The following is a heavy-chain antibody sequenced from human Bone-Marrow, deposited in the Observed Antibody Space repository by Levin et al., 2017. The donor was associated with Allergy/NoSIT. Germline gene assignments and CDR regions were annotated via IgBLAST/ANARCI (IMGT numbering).Heavy chain of an antibody. CDR2: IYPSGTT. J-gene: IGHJ1*01. Sequence: SETLSLTCTASDDSIGSSSYIWGWIRQPPGKGLEWIGTIYPSGTTHYKPSLKSRVTMSVVTSKKQFSLNLRSVTAADTAVYFCARYSLAGISHYWGQGTLVTVSS. CDR1: DDSIGSSSYI. V-gene: IGHV4-39*01. D-gene: IGHD6-13*01. CDR3: ARYSLAGISHY.